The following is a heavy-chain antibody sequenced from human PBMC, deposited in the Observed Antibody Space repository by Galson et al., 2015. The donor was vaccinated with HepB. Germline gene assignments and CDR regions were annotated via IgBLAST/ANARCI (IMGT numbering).Heavy chain of an antibody. CDR3: ARDKDYGGNSGGYYFDY. CDR2: ISSSCSYI. CDR1: GFTFSSYS. V-gene: IGHV3-21*01. D-gene: IGHD4-23*01. Sequence: SLRLSCAASGFTFSSYSMNWVRQAPGKGLEWVSSISSSCSYIYYADSVKGRFTISRDNAKNSLYLQMNSLRAEDTAVYYCARDKDYGGNSGGYYFDYWGQGTLVTVSS. J-gene: IGHJ4*02.